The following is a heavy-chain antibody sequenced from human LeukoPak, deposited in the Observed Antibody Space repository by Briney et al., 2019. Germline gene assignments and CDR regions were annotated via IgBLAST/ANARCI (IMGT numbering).Heavy chain of an antibody. D-gene: IGHD5-12*01. V-gene: IGHV3-7*01. CDR1: AFTFSSYW. CDR3: ARDGGNSGYDLFDY. CDR2: IKQDGSEK. J-gene: IGHJ4*02. Sequence: AGGSLGLSCAASAFTFSSYWMTWVRQAPGKGLEWVANIKQDGSEKYYVDSVKGRFTISRDNAKNSLYLQMNSLRAEDTAMYYCARDGGNSGYDLFDYWGQGTLVTVSS.